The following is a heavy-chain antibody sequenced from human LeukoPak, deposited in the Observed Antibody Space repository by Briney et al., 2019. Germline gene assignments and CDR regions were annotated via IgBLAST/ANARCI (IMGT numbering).Heavy chain of an antibody. J-gene: IGHJ4*02. V-gene: IGHV1-2*02. CDR3: ARYDSSSWQPPYDY. D-gene: IGHD6-13*01. Sequence: GASVKVSFKASGYTFTGYYIHWVRQAPGQGLEWMGWINPNSGGTNYAQKFQGRVTMTRDTSISTAYMELSRLRSDDTAVYYCARYDSSSWQPPYDYWGQGTLVTVSS. CDR2: INPNSGGT. CDR1: GYTFTGYY.